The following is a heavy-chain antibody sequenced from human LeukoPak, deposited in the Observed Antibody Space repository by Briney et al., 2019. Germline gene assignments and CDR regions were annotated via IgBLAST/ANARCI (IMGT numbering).Heavy chain of an antibody. D-gene: IGHD6-19*01. Sequence: GGSLRLSCGASGFDFSNNGMHWVRQAPGKGLEWVAFIRYDAANQYYADSVKGRFTISRDNSKKTLYLQMDSLRYEDTGIYHCPKDIAVSDSYSDYWGQGTLVTVSS. J-gene: IGHJ4*02. CDR3: PKDIAVSDSYSDY. CDR1: GFDFSNNG. V-gene: IGHV3-30*02. CDR2: IRYDAANQ.